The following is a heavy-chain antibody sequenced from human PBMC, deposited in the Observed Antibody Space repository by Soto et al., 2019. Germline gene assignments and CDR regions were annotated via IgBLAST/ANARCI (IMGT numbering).Heavy chain of an antibody. Sequence: GGSLRLSCAASGFTFSSYAMHWVRQAPGKGLEWVAVISYDGSNKYYADSVKGRFTTSRDNSKNTLYLQMNSLRAEDTAVYYCARTYYDSSESYYYYYGMDVWGQGTTVTVSS. CDR2: ISYDGSNK. CDR3: ARTYYDSSESYYYYYGMDV. CDR1: GFTFSSYA. J-gene: IGHJ6*02. V-gene: IGHV3-30-3*01. D-gene: IGHD3-22*01.